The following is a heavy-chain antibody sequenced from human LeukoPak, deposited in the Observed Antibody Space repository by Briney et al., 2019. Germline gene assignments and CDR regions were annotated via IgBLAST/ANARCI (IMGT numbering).Heavy chain of an antibody. CDR2: IYYSGST. J-gene: IGHJ3*02. Sequence: SETLSLTCTVSGGSISSYYWSWIRQPPGKGLEWIGYIYYSGSTNYNSSLKSRVTISVDTSKNQFSLKLSSVTAADTAVYHCARTIFGVGIMDDAFDIWGQGTMVTVSS. CDR1: GGSISSYY. CDR3: ARTIFGVGIMDDAFDI. D-gene: IGHD3-3*01. V-gene: IGHV4-59*01.